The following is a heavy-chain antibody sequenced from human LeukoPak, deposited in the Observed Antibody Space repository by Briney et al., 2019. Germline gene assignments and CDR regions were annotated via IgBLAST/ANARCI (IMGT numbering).Heavy chain of an antibody. J-gene: IGHJ3*02. D-gene: IGHD3-10*01. CDR1: GFTL. CDR3: ARDRGTWSRNDAFDI. V-gene: IGHV3-64*01. CDR2: ISSNGGST. Sequence: PGGSLRLSCAASGFTLHWVRQAPGKGLEYVSAISSNGGSTYYANSVKGRFTISRDNSKNTLYLQMGSLRAEDTALYYCARDRGTWSRNDAFDIWGQGTTVTVSS.